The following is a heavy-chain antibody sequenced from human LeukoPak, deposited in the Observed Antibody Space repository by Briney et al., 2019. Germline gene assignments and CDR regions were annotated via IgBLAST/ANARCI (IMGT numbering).Heavy chain of an antibody. CDR3: ARRPRDTSGYYLGAFHD. V-gene: IGHV3-23*01. CDR1: GFTFTNYA. J-gene: IGHJ3*01. D-gene: IGHD3-22*01. Sequence: PGGSLRLSCAASGFTFTNYAMTWVRQAPGKGLEWVSVIGASGADTYYSDSVKGRFTVSRDNSQNTLFLHMSSLRAEDTAVYFCARRPRDTSGYYLGAFHDWGQGTTVTV. CDR2: IGASGADT.